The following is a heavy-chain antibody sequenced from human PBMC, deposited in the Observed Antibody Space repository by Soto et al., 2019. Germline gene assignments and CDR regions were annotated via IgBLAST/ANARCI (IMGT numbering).Heavy chain of an antibody. CDR2: IYSGGST. V-gene: IGHV3-53*01. Sequence: GGSLRLSCAASGFTVSSNYMSWVRQAPGKGLEWVSVIYSGGSTYYADSVKGRFTISRDNSKNMLYLQMNSLRAEDTAVYYCARSRYSSGWYPFDYWGQGTLVTVSS. D-gene: IGHD6-19*01. CDR3: ARSRYSSGWYPFDY. J-gene: IGHJ4*02. CDR1: GFTVSSNY.